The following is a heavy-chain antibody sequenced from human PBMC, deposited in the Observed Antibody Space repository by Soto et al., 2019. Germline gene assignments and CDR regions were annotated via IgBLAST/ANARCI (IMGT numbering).Heavy chain of an antibody. Sequence: SDTLSLTCAVYGGSFSGYYWSLIRQPPGKGLEWIGSIYYSGSTYYNPSLKSRVTISVDTAKNQFSLKLSSVTAADTAVSCIFSGGYGYGFYYYGMDVWGQGTTVTVSS. J-gene: IGHJ6*02. D-gene: IGHD5-18*01. CDR3: FSGGYGYGFYYYGMDV. CDR1: GGSFSGYY. CDR2: IYYSGST. V-gene: IGHV4-34*01.